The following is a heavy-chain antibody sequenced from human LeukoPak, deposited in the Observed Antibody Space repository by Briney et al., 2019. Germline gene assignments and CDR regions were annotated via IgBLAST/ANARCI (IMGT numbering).Heavy chain of an antibody. Sequence: ASVKVSCKASGYTFTSYYMHWVRQAPGQGLEWMGIINPSGGSTSYAQKFQGRVTMTTDTSTSTVYMELSSLRSEDTAVYYCARATMIVVAPDYWGQGTLVTVSS. D-gene: IGHD3-22*01. CDR1: GYTFTSYY. CDR3: ARATMIVVAPDY. J-gene: IGHJ4*02. CDR2: INPSGGST. V-gene: IGHV1-46*03.